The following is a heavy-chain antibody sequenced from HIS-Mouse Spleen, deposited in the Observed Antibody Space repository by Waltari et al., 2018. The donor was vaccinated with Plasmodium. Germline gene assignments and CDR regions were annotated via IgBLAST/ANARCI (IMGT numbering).Heavy chain of an antibody. J-gene: IGHJ2*01. D-gene: IGHD3-3*01. V-gene: IGHV4-34*01. Sequence: QVQLQQWGAGLLKPSETLSLTCAVYGGSFRGSYWSWIRPPPGKGLEWIEEINHSGSTNYNPSLKSRVTISVDTSKNQFSLKLSSVTAADTAVYYCARVTSSGVYWYFDLWGRGTLVTVSS. CDR3: ARVTSSGVYWYFDL. CDR1: GGSFRGSY. CDR2: INHSGST.